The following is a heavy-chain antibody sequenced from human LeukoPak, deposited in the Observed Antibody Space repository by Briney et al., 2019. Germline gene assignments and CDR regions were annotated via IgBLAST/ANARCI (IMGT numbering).Heavy chain of an antibody. CDR3: ARSRGPAVFDY. V-gene: IGHV1-46*01. CDR1: GCTFTSYY. CDR2: INPSGGST. Sequence: ASVKVSCKASGCTFTSYYMHWVRQAPGQGLEWMGIINPSGGSTSYAQKFQGRVTMTRDTSTSTVYMELSSLRSEDTAVYYCARSRGPAVFDYWGQGTLVTVSS. D-gene: IGHD5-12*01. J-gene: IGHJ4*02.